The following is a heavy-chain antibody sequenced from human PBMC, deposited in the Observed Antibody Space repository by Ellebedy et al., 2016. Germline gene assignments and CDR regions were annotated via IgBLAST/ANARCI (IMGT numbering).Heavy chain of an antibody. CDR2: ISSSSSYI. CDR1: GFTFSSYS. J-gene: IGHJ4*02. V-gene: IGHV3-21*01. CDR3: ARENYYSSGSYSQDY. Sequence: GESLKISXAASGFTFSSYSMNWVRQAPGKGLEWVSSISSSSSYIYYADSVKGRFTISRDNAKNSLYLQMNSLRAEDTAVYYCARENYYSSGSYSQDYWGQGTLVTVSS. D-gene: IGHD3-10*01.